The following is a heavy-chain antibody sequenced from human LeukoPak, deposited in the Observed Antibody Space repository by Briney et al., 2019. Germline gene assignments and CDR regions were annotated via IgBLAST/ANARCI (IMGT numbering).Heavy chain of an antibody. V-gene: IGHV3-30*04. D-gene: IGHD5-24*01. Sequence: GGSLRLSCAASGFTFSSYAMHWVRQAPGKGLEWVAVISYDGSNKYYADSVKGRFTISRDNSKNTLYLQMNSLRAEDTAVYYCAAPRGRDGYNFGFDYWGQGTLVTVSS. CDR2: ISYDGSNK. CDR3: AAPRGRDGYNFGFDY. J-gene: IGHJ4*02. CDR1: GFTFSSYA.